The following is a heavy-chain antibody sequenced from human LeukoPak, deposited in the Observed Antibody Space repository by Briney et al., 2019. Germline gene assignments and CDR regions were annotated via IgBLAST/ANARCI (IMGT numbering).Heavy chain of an antibody. V-gene: IGHV3-7*01. CDR1: GFTFSSYW. D-gene: IGHD3-10*01. Sequence: GGSLRLSCAASGFTFSSYWMSWVRQAPGKGLEWVANIKQDGSEKYYADSVKGRFTISRDNFKNTLYLQMNSLRVEDTAIYYCARDSYRGRRGENAFGLWGQGTVVTVSS. CDR3: ARDSYRGRRGENAFGL. J-gene: IGHJ3*01. CDR2: IKQDGSEK.